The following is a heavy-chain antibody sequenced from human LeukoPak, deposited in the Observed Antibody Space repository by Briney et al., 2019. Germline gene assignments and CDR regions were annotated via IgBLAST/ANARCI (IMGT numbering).Heavy chain of an antibody. J-gene: IGHJ4*02. D-gene: IGHD2-15*01. CDR1: GYIFTSYW. Sequence: GESLKISCKGSGYIFTSYWISWVRQMPGKGLEWMGRIDPSDSYTNYSPSFQGHVTISADKSISTAYLQWSSLKASDTAMYYCARHDFEDCSGGSCPYDYWGQGTLVTVSS. CDR3: ARHDFEDCSGGSCPYDY. CDR2: IDPSDSYT. V-gene: IGHV5-10-1*01.